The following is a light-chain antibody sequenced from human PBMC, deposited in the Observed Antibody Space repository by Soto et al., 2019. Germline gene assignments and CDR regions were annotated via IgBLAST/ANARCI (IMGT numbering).Light chain of an antibody. V-gene: IGKV3-20*01. CDR3: QQYGISPWT. J-gene: IGKJ1*01. CDR2: GAS. CDR1: QSVSSSY. Sequence: EIVLTQSPGTLSLSPGERATLSCRASQSVSSSYLAWYQQKPGQAPRLLIYGASSRATSIPDRFSGSGSGTDFTLTISRLEPEDCAVYYCQQYGISPWTFGRGTKVEIK.